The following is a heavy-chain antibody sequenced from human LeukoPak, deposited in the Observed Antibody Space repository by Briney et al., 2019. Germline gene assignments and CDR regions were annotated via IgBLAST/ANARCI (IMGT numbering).Heavy chain of an antibody. V-gene: IGHV3-7*04. CDR3: TRVGYIDEGIDY. D-gene: IGHD5-24*01. CDR1: GFPFSSYW. J-gene: IGHJ4*02. Sequence: GGSLRLSCVASGFPFSSYWMTWVRQAPGKGLEWVANIKQDGSKKSYVDFVKGRFPISRDNAKNSLYLQMNSLRAEDTAIYYCTRVGYIDEGIDYWGQGTLVTVSS. CDR2: IKQDGSKK.